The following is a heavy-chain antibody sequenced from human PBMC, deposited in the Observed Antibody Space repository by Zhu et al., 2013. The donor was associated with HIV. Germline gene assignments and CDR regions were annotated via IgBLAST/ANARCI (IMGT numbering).Heavy chain of an antibody. CDR1: GYTFTSYD. D-gene: IGHD3-3*01. Sequence: QVQLVQSGAEVKKPGASVKVSCKASGYTFTSYDINWVRQATGQGLEWMGWMNPNSGNTGYAQKFQGRVTMTRNTSISTAYMELSSLRSEDTAVYYCARGTYDFWALGYYGMDVWGQGTTVTVSS. V-gene: IGHV1-8*01. J-gene: IGHJ6*02. CDR3: ARGTYDFWALGYYGMDV. CDR2: MNPNSGNT.